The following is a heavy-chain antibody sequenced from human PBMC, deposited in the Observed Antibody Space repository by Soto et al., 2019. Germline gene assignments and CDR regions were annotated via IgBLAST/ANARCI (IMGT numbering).Heavy chain of an antibody. CDR1: GDTFDNYA. CDR3: AGDQDDYRSNWGRFQY. Sequence: QVQLVQSGAEVRKPGASVKLSCKASGDTFDNYAIHWVRQAPGQGLEWMGWINVGRGNLKYSERFQGSFFMTKDTSATTAFLELTDLRSEDTAVYFCAGDQDDYRSNWGRFQYWGQGTLVTVSS. D-gene: IGHD6-13*01. J-gene: IGHJ4*02. CDR2: INVGRGNL. V-gene: IGHV1-3*01.